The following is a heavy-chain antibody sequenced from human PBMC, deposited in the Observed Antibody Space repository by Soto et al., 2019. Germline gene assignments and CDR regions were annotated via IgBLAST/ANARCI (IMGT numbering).Heavy chain of an antibody. Sequence: GGSLRLSCAASGFTFSSYAMSWVRQAPGKGLEWVSAISGSGVSTYYADSVKGRFTISRDNSKNTLYLQMISLRAEDTAVYYCAKDTKQPDIVVVVAATRLGGYYYGRDVWGQGTTVTV. CDR3: AKDTKQPDIVVVVAATRLGGYYYGRDV. D-gene: IGHD2-15*01. CDR1: GFTFSSYA. V-gene: IGHV3-23*01. CDR2: ISGSGVST. J-gene: IGHJ6*02.